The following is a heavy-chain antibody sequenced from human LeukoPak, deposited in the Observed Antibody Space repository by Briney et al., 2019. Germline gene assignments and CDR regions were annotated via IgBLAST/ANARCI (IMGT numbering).Heavy chain of an antibody. CDR3: ARDMRVGPTIPVAALNDY. V-gene: IGHV3-43*02. Sequence: PGGSLRLSCAASGFTFDDHVMQWVRQAPGKGLQWVSLFSGDGGSKYYSDSVQGRFTISRDNSKNFLYLQMNSLRTEDTGFYYCARDMRVGPTIPVAALNDYWGQGTLVTVSS. CDR2: FSGDGGSK. D-gene: IGHD6-19*01. CDR1: GFTFDDHV. J-gene: IGHJ4*02.